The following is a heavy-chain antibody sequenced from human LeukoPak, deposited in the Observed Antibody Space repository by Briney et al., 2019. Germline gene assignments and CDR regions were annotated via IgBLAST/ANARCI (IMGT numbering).Heavy chain of an antibody. Sequence: ASVTVSCMASGYTFTVYYMHWVRQAPGQGLEWMGWINPNSGGTNYAQKFQGRVIITRDTAISTAYMELSRLRSDDTAVYYCARSEYSYGLRLSKTYFQHWGQGTLLTVPS. CDR3: ARSEYSYGLRLSKTYFQH. D-gene: IGHD5-18*01. CDR1: GYTFTVYY. CDR2: INPNSGGT. V-gene: IGHV1-2*02. J-gene: IGHJ1*01.